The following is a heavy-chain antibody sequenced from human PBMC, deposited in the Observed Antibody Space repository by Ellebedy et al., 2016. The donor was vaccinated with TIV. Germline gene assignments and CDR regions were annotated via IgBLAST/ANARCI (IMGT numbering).Heavy chain of an antibody. D-gene: IGHD1-26*01. CDR1: GGSISSYY. CDR3: ARGLWEGASEFDY. V-gene: IGHV4-59*01. J-gene: IGHJ4*02. Sequence: SETLSLXCTVSGGSISSYYWSWIRQPPGKGLEWIGYIYYSGSTNYNPSLKSRVTISVDTSKNQFSLKLSSVTAADTAVYYCARGLWEGASEFDYWGQGTLVTVSS. CDR2: IYYSGST.